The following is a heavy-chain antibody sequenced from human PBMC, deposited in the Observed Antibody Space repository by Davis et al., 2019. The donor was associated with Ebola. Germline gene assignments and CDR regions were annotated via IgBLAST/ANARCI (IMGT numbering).Heavy chain of an antibody. CDR2: ISSSSSYI. J-gene: IGHJ4*02. CDR1: GFTFSSYS. Sequence: PGGSLRLSCAASGFTFSSYSMNWVRQAPGKGLEWVSYISSSSSYIYYADSVKGRFTISRDNAKNSLYLQMNSLRAEDTAVYYCARARGRELPQRYDYWGQGTLVTVSS. D-gene: IGHD1-26*01. CDR3: ARARGRELPQRYDY. V-gene: IGHV3-21*05.